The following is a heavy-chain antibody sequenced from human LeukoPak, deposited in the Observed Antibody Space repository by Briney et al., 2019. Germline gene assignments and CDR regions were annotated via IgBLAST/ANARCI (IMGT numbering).Heavy chain of an antibody. J-gene: IGHJ4*02. CDR1: GYTFTSYY. CDR2: INPSGGST. D-gene: IGHD3-3*01. CDR3: ARASNYDFWSGLPYYFDY. Sequence: ASVKVSCKASGYTFTSYYMHWVRQAPGQGLEWMGIINPSGGSTSYAQKFQGRVTMTRDTSTSTVYMELSSLRSEDTAVYYCARASNYDFWSGLPYYFDYWGQGTLVTVSS. V-gene: IGHV1-46*01.